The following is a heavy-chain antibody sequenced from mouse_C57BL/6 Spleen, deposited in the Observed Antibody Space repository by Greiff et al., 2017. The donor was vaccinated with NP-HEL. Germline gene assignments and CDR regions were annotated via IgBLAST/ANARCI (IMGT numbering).Heavy chain of an antibody. CDR1: GFTFSSYA. J-gene: IGHJ3*01. CDR2: ISDGGSYT. Sequence: EVQVVESGGGLVKPGGSLKLSCAASGFTFSSYAMSWVRQTPEKRLEWVATISDGGSYTYYPDNVKGRFTISRDNAKNNLYLQMSHLKSEDTAMYYCAREGSGYRAWFAYWGQGTLVTVSA. CDR3: AREGSGYRAWFAY. V-gene: IGHV5-4*01. D-gene: IGHD3-2*02.